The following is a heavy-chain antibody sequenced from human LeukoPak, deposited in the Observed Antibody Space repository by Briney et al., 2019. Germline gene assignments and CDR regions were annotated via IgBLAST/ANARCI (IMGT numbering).Heavy chain of an antibody. CDR1: GGSISSYY. CDR3: ARSGYSSDY. D-gene: IGHD5-18*01. CDR2: INHSGST. J-gene: IGHJ4*02. V-gene: IGHV4-34*01. Sequence: SETLSLTCTVSGGSISSYYWSWIRQPPGKGLEWIGEINHSGSTNYNPSLKSRVTISVDTSKNQFSLKLSSVTAADTAAYYCARSGYSSDYWGQGTLVTVSS.